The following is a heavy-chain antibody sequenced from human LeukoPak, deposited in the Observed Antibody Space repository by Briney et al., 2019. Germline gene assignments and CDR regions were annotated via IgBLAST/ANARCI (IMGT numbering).Heavy chain of an antibody. CDR3: ARDSPAAEVVTTKAFDI. D-gene: IGHD2-21*02. CDR2: ISAYNGNT. V-gene: IGHV1-18*01. CDR1: GYTFTSYG. J-gene: IGHJ3*02. Sequence: ASVKVSCKASGYTFTSYGISWVRQAPGQGLEWMGWISAYNGNTNYAQKLQDRVTMTTDTSTSTAYMELRSLRSDDTAVYYCARDSPAAEVVTTKAFDIWGQGTMVTVSS.